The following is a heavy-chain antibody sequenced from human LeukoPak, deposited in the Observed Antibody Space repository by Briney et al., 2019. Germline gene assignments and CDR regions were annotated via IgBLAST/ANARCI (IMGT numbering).Heavy chain of an antibody. CDR1: GGSISSSSYY. CDR2: IYYSGST. J-gene: IGHJ6*03. Sequence: PSETLSLTCTVSGGSISSSSYYWGWIRQPPGKGLEWIGSIYYSGSTYYNPSLKSRVTISVDTSKNQFSLKLSSVTAADTAVYYCARDRAVAGSQYYYYYYYMDVWGKGTTVTVSS. V-gene: IGHV4-39*07. D-gene: IGHD6-19*01. CDR3: ARDRAVAGSQYYYYYYYMDV.